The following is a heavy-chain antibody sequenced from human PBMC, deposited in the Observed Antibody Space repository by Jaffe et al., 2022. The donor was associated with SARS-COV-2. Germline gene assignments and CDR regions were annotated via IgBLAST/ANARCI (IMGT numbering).Heavy chain of an antibody. J-gene: IGHJ5*02. CDR1: GYTFTTYG. V-gene: IGHV1-18*04. CDR3: ARGSGGRWHDGPRWFDP. D-gene: IGHD3-3*01. Sequence: QVQLVQSGDEVKEPGASVTVSCKASGYTFTTYGINWVRQAPGQGLEWMGWISTYNGYTDYAQKFQGRVTMTTDTSTTTAYMEMRSLRSDDTAVYFCARGSGGRWHDGPRWFDPWGQGTLVTVSS. CDR2: ISTYNGYT.